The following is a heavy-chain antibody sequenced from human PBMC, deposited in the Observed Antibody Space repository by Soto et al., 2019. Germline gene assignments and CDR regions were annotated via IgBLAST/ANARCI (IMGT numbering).Heavy chain of an antibody. CDR2: VYYTGST. V-gene: IGHV4-59*01. J-gene: IGHJ4*02. D-gene: IGHD1-7*01. Sequence: SETLSLTCTVSGGSISSYYCSWLRQPPGKGLEWNEYVYYTGSTYYNPSLKKRVTIPVDMSKRPFSLKLCSVTAADPAVYYCARGGRPGFRSNYVAREFNDWRQGTQVTVST. CDR3: ARGGRPGFRSNYVAREFND. CDR1: GGSISSYY.